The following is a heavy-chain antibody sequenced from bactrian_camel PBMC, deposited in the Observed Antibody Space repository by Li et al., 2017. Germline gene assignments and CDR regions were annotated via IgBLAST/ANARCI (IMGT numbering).Heavy chain of an antibody. CDR3: AARGSDCYTKLSARDFTY. Sequence: HVQLVESGGGSVQAGGSLRLSCAASGYTYNRNCMDWFRQAPGKGREGVARIATGNGNTNYADSVKGRFTISKDNAKNTVYLQMNSLKPEDTAMYYCAARGSDCYTKLSARDFTYWGQGTQVTVS. V-gene: IGHV3S1*01. CDR2: IATGNGNT. J-gene: IGHJ6*01. CDR1: GYTYNRNC. D-gene: IGHD2*01.